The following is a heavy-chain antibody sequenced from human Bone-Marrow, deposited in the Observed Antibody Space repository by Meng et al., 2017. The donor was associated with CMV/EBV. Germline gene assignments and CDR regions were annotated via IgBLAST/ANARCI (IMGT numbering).Heavy chain of an antibody. V-gene: IGHV1-69*01. J-gene: IGHJ4*02. CDR3: ARAAGWIQLWLLDY. CDR1: GGTFSSYG. Sequence: SGGTFSSYGISWVRQAPGQGLEWMGGIIPIFGTANYAQKFQGRVTITADESTSTAYMELSSLRSEDTAVYYCARAAGWIQLWLLDYWGQGTLVTVSS. CDR2: IIPIFGTA. D-gene: IGHD5-18*01.